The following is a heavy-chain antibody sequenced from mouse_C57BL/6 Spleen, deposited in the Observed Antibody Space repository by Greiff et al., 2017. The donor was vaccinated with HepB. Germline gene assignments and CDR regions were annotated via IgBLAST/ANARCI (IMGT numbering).Heavy chain of an antibody. CDR3: AREEGYPAWFAY. J-gene: IGHJ3*01. D-gene: IGHD2-2*01. Sequence: VQLQQSGPELVKPGASVKISCKASGYAFSSSWMNWVKQRPGKGLEWIGRIYPGDGDTNYNGKFKGKATLTADKSSSTAYMQLSSLTSEDSAVYFCAREEGYPAWFAYWGQGTLVTVSA. V-gene: IGHV1-82*01. CDR2: IYPGDGDT. CDR1: GYAFSSSW.